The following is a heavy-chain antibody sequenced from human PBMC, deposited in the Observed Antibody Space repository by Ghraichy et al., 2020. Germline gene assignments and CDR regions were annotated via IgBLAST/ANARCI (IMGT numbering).Heavy chain of an antibody. Sequence: SETLSLTCAVYGGSFSGYYWSWIRQPPGKGLEWIGEINHSGSTNYNPSLKSRVTISVDTSKNQFSPKLSSVTAADTAVYYCARGGPHYDFWSGFLHNYYYGMDVWGQGTTVTVSS. CDR1: GGSFSGYY. CDR2: INHSGST. V-gene: IGHV4-34*01. D-gene: IGHD3-3*01. CDR3: ARGGPHYDFWSGFLHNYYYGMDV. J-gene: IGHJ6*02.